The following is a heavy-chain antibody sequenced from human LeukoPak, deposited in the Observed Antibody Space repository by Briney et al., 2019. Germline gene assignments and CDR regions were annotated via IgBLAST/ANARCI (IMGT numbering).Heavy chain of an antibody. D-gene: IGHD3-9*01. CDR2: ISYDGSNK. CDR3: ARSPERYFDWLHVDY. V-gene: IGHV3-30*04. J-gene: IGHJ4*02. CDR1: GFTFSTYA. Sequence: PGGSLRLSCAASGFTFSTYAMHWVRQAPGKGLEWVAVISYDGSNKYYADSVKGRFTISRDNSKNTLFLQMNSLRAEDTAVYYCARSPERYFDWLHVDYWGQGVLVTMSS.